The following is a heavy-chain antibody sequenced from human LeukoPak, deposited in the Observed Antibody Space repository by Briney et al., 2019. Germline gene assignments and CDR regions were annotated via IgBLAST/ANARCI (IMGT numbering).Heavy chain of an antibody. J-gene: IGHJ4*02. CDR3: TTEYCSGGSCKFDY. Sequence: GGSLRLSCAASGFTFSNAWMSWVRQAPGKGLEWVGRIKSKTDGGTTDYAAPVKGRFTISRDDSKHTLYLQMNSLKTEDTAVYYSTTEYCSGGSCKFDYWGQGTLVTVSS. CDR1: GFTFSNAW. V-gene: IGHV3-15*01. CDR2: IKSKTDGGTT. D-gene: IGHD2-15*01.